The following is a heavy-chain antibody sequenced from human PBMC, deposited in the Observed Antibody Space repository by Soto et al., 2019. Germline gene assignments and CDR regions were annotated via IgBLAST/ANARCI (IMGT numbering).Heavy chain of an antibody. J-gene: IGHJ2*01. V-gene: IGHV1-18*01. CDR2: INSFSGDT. CDR1: GYTFTHYG. Sequence: QVQLVQSGAEVKKPGASVKVSCKASGYTFTHYGITWVRQAPGQGLEWMGWINSFSGDTNYPQKLQGRLTMTTDTATNTVYMELRNLRSDDTAVYYCARDLHSGGKYWYFDIWCRCTLVSVSS. D-gene: IGHD2-15*01. CDR3: ARDLHSGGKYWYFDI.